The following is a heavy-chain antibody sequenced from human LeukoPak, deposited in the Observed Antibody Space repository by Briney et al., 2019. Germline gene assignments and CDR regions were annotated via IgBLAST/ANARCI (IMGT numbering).Heavy chain of an antibody. D-gene: IGHD2-21*02. CDR2: INPNSGGT. Sequence: ASVTVSFTASGYTFTGYYMHWVRQAPGQGLEWVGWINPNSGGTNYAQKFQGRVTMTRDTSISTAYMELSRLRSDDTAVYYCARKSPYCGGDCYSDYWGQGTLVTVSS. CDR1: GYTFTGYY. J-gene: IGHJ4*02. CDR3: ARKSPYCGGDCYSDY. V-gene: IGHV1-2*02.